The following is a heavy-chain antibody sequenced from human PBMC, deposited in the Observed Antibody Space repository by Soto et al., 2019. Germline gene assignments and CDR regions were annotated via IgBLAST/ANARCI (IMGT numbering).Heavy chain of an antibody. J-gene: IGHJ3*02. CDR1: GGTFSSYA. D-gene: IGHD3-3*01. CDR3: ARGLTIFGVVVAFDI. CDR2: IIPIFGTT. V-gene: IGHV1-69*05. Sequence: SVKVSCKASGGTFSSYAISWVRQAPGQGLEWMGWIIPIFGTTNYAQKFQGRVTMTRNESISTAYMELSSLRSEDTAVYYCARGLTIFGVVVAFDIWGQGTMVTVSS.